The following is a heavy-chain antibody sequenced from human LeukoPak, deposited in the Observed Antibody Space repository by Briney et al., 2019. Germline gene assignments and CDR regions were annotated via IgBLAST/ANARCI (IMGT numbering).Heavy chain of an antibody. D-gene: IGHD3-22*01. CDR3: LREQDREAAATIVGDY. CDR2: ISTGTCM. CDR1: GCTFSRFE. Sequence: GWSLRLSCVASGCTFSRFEWNWLRQAPGKGLEWVAHISTGTCMAYADPGQGRLTISRDKTRNSLYLVIKSQRAEDTAVYYFLREQDREAAATIVGDYWGEGRLVTV. V-gene: IGHV3-48*03. J-gene: IGHJ4*02.